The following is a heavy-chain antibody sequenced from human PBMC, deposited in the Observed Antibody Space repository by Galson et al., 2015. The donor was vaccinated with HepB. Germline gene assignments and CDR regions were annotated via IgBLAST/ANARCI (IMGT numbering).Heavy chain of an antibody. CDR1: GGTFSSYA. D-gene: IGHD3-10*01. CDR2: IIPIFGTA. CDR3: ARTHYGSGSYYSPEPAAPPYYMDV. J-gene: IGHJ6*03. V-gene: IGHV1-69*13. Sequence: SVKVSCKASGGTFSSYAISWVRQAPGQGLEWMGGIIPIFGTANYAQKFQGRVTITADESTSTAYMELSSLRSEDTAVYYCARTHYGSGSYYSPEPAAPPYYMDVWGKGTTVTVSS.